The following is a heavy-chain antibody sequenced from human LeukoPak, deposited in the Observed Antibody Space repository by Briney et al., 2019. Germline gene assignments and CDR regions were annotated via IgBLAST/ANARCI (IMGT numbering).Heavy chain of an antibody. D-gene: IGHD1-20*01. J-gene: IGHJ3*02. Sequence: ASVKVSCKVSGYTLTELSMHWVRQAPGKGLEWMGGLDPEDGETIYAQKFQGRVTMTEDTSTDTAYMELSSLRSEDTAVYYCATSVNWKRAFDIWGQGTMVTVSS. CDR2: LDPEDGET. CDR3: ATSVNWKRAFDI. CDR1: GYTLTELS. V-gene: IGHV1-24*01.